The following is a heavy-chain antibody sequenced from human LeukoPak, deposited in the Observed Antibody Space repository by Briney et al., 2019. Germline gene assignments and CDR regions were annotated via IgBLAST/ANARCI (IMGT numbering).Heavy chain of an antibody. J-gene: IGHJ6*02. CDR1: GFTFSSYG. V-gene: IGHV3-30*18. CDR3: AKGGYYGSGSYGYGMDV. Sequence: PGGSLRLSCAASGFTFSSYGMHWVRQAPGKGLEWVAVISYDGSNKYYADSVKGRFTISRDNSKNTLYLQMNSLRAEDTAVYYCAKGGYYGSGSYGYGMDVWGQGTTVTVSS. CDR2: ISYDGSNK. D-gene: IGHD3-10*01.